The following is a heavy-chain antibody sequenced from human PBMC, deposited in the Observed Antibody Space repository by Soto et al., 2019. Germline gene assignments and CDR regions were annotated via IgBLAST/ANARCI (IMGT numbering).Heavy chain of an antibody. J-gene: IGHJ5*02. Sequence: PSETLSLTCTFSGDSIGSVECHWGWIRQSPGKGLEWIGSMYSTGSTQYNPSLKSRVTMSVDTSTNQFSLKLRSVTAADTAIYYCARRPVRGGNSGVGFDPWGQGPLVTVSS. D-gene: IGHD2-15*01. CDR2: MYSTGST. CDR1: GDSIGSVECH. V-gene: IGHV4-39*01. CDR3: ARRPVRGGNSGVGFDP.